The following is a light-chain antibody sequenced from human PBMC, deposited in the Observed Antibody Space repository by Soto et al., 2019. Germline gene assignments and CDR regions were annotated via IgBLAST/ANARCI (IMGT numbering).Light chain of an antibody. J-gene: IGKJ3*01. CDR1: QDITNH. V-gene: IGKV1-33*01. CDR3: QKYDGVPQ. CDR2: DAS. Sequence: DIQMTQSPSSLSASVGDTVTITCQASQDITNHLNWYQHKPGKAPSLLIYDASHLQTGVPSRFTGSGTGTYFTLTISRLQSEDIATYYCQKYDGVPQFGPGTRVDF.